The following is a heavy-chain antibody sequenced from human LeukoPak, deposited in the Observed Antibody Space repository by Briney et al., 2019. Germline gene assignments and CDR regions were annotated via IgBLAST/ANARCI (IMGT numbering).Heavy chain of an antibody. D-gene: IGHD7-27*01. J-gene: IGHJ4*02. CDR1: GFTFSSYA. CDR2: ISGRGGST. CDR3: AKDIWGDY. Sequence: GGSLRLSCGASGFTFSSYAMSWVRQAPGKGLEWVSAISGRGGSTYYADSVKGRFTISRDNYQNTLYLQMNSLRAEDTAVYYCAKDIWGDYWGQGTLVTVSS. V-gene: IGHV3-23*01.